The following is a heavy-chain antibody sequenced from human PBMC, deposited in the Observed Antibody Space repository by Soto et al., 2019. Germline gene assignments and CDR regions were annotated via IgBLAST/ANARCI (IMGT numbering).Heavy chain of an antibody. CDR1: GFTFGGYG. CDR3: AKHRAGYSSSWYFALFDY. D-gene: IGHD6-13*01. CDR2: ISYDGSNK. Sequence: GGSLRLSCAASGFTFGGYGVHWVRQAPGKGLEWVAVISYDGSNKYYADSVKGRFTISRDNSKNTLYLQMNSLRAEDTAVYYCAKHRAGYSSSWYFALFDYWGQGTLVTVSS. V-gene: IGHV3-30*18. J-gene: IGHJ4*02.